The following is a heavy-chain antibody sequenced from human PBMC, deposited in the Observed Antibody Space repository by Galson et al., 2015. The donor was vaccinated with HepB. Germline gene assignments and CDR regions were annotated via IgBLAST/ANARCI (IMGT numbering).Heavy chain of an antibody. CDR2: ISYVSTYL. J-gene: IGHJ6*02. CDR1: GFTFSSYA. D-gene: IGHD4-17*01. V-gene: IGHV3-30-3*01. CDR3: VRATYGDYDYYGLGV. Sequence: SLRLSCAASGFTFSSYAMHWFRQAPGKGLEWVAVISYVSTYLYYADSVKGRFTISRDNAKNTLFLQMNSLRSEDTAVYYCVRATYGDYDYYGLGVWGQGTTVSVSS.